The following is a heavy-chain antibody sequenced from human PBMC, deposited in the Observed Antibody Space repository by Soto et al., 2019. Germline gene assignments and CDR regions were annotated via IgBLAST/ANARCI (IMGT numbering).Heavy chain of an antibody. J-gene: IGHJ5*02. Sequence: ETLSLTCTVSGGSISSYYWSWIRQPAGKGLEWIGRIYTSGSTNYNPSLKSRVTMSVDTSKNQFSLKLSSVTAADTAVYYCARGAYSSSGGWFDPWGQGTLVTVSS. V-gene: IGHV4-4*07. D-gene: IGHD6-13*01. CDR3: ARGAYSSSGGWFDP. CDR2: IYTSGST. CDR1: GGSISSYY.